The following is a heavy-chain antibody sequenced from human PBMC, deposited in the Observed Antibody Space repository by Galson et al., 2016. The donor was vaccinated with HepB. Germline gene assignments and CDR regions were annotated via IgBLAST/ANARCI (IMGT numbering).Heavy chain of an antibody. Sequence: SLRLSCAASGFSVSYNFMSWVRQAPGRGLEWVSTMYSGGNTYYADSVKGRFTISRDTSRNTLYLQMNTLSAEDTAVYYCARMNTVTSHFFDQWGQGTTVTVSS. J-gene: IGHJ6*02. CDR1: GFSVSYNF. D-gene: IGHD4-17*01. CDR3: ARMNTVTSHFFDQ. CDR2: MYSGGNT. V-gene: IGHV3-53*01.